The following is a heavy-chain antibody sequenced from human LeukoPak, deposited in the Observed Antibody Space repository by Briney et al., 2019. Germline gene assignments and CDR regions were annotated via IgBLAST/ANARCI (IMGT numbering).Heavy chain of an antibody. Sequence: PSETLSLTCTVSGGSISSYYWSWIRQPPGKGLEWIGYIYCSGSTNYNPSLKSRVTISVDTSKNQFSLKLSSVTAADTAVYYCARQEIGNCSSSSCYSFDYWGQGTLVTVSS. D-gene: IGHD2-2*02. J-gene: IGHJ4*02. CDR1: GGSISSYY. CDR2: IYCSGST. V-gene: IGHV4-59*01. CDR3: ARQEIGNCSSSSCYSFDY.